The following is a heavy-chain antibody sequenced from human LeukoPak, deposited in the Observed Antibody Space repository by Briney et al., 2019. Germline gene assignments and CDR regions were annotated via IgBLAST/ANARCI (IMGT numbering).Heavy chain of an antibody. J-gene: IGHJ5*02. V-gene: IGHV1-69*13. Sequence: ASVKVSCKASGGIVSNYAISWVRQAPGQGLEWMGGIIPALGTTDYAQKFQGRLTITADESTSTAYMELISLRSEDTAAYYCARVGTILTGFTFYNWLDPWGQGTLVTVSS. D-gene: IGHD2/OR15-2a*01. CDR3: ARVGTILTGFTFYNWLDP. CDR1: GGIVSNYA. CDR2: IIPALGTT.